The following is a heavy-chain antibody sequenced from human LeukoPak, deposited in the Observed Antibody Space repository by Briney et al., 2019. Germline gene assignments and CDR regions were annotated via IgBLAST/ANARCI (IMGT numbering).Heavy chain of an antibody. J-gene: IGHJ4*02. CDR1: GGSFSGYY. D-gene: IGHD3-16*02. CDR3: ARKGGSYPNANFDY. Sequence: SETLSLTCAVYGGSFSGYYWSWIRQPPGKGLEWIGEINHSGSTNYNPSLKSRVTISVDTSKNQFSLKPSSVTAADTAVYYCARKGGSYPNANFDYWGQGTLVTVSS. CDR2: INHSGST. V-gene: IGHV4-34*01.